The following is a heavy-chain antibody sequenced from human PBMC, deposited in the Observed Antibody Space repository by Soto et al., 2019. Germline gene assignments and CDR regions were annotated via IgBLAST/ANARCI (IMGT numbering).Heavy chain of an antibody. CDR3: GREGVAFDY. D-gene: IGHD3-16*01. CDR2: IRSDGIST. Sequence: EVQLVESGGGLVQPGGSLRLSCAASGFTFRNYWMHWVRQAPGKGLVWVSRIRSDGISTTYADSVKGRFTISRDNAKNTVYLQMNSLRAEDTAVYYCGREGVAFDYWGQGSLVTVSS. CDR1: GFTFRNYW. J-gene: IGHJ4*02. V-gene: IGHV3-74*01.